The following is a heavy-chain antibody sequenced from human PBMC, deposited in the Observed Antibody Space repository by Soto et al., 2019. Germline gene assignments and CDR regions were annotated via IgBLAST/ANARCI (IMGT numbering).Heavy chain of an antibody. Sequence: EVQLVESGGGLVKPGGSLRLSCVGSAFIFSDHSMNWVRQAPGKGLEWVTSIGDTGTFIYYADSVKGRFTISRDNAKNHLFLQMDSLRPEDTAVYYCARDQSYLSQGYSDYWGQGTLVTVSS. CDR2: IGDTGTFI. CDR3: ARDQSYLSQGYSDY. J-gene: IGHJ4*02. D-gene: IGHD3-10*01. CDR1: AFIFSDHS. V-gene: IGHV3-21*01.